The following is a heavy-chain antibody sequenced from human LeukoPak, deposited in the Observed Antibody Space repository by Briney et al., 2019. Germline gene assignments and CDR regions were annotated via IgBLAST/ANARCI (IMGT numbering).Heavy chain of an antibody. V-gene: IGHV1-8*02. D-gene: IGHD6-19*01. Sequence: GASVKVSCKASGYTFTTYAMNWVRQAPGQGLEWMGWMNPNSGNTGYAQKFQGRVTMTRNTSISTAYMELSSLRSEDTAVYYCARGGPSSGWYQKTNWFDPWGQGTLVTVSS. CDR3: ARGGPSSGWYQKTNWFDP. CDR1: GYTFTTYA. CDR2: MNPNSGNT. J-gene: IGHJ5*02.